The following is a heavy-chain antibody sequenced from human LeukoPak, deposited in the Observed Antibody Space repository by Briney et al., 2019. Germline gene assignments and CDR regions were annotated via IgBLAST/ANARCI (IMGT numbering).Heavy chain of an antibody. CDR3: ARTVTTSSYYFDY. J-gene: IGHJ4*02. D-gene: IGHD4-17*01. CDR2: ISGYDGNT. V-gene: IGHV1-18*04. CDR1: RYIFTSYY. Sequence: ASVKVSCKASRYIFTSYYIHWVRQAPGQGLEWMGWISGYDGNTNYAQKLRGRVTMTTDTSTSTAYMDLRSLRSDDTALYYCARTVTTSSYYFDYWGQGTLVTVSS.